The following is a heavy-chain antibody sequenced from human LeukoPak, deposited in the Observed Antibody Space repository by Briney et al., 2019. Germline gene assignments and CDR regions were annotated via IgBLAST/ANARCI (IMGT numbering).Heavy chain of an antibody. V-gene: IGHV3-21*01. Sequence: GGSLRLSCAASGFTFRSYSMNWVRQAPGKGLEWVSSISSSSSYIYYADSVKGRFTISRDNAKNSLYLQMNSLRAEDTAVYYCARDHPRYCSSTSCYTPPDYWGEGTLVTVSS. CDR1: GFTFRSYS. J-gene: IGHJ4*02. CDR2: ISSSSSYI. D-gene: IGHD2-2*02. CDR3: ARDHPRYCSSTSCYTPPDY.